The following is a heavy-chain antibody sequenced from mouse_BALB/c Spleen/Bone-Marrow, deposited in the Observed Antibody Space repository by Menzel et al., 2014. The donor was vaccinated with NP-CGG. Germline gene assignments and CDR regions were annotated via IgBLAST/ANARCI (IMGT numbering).Heavy chain of an antibody. CDR3: ALLGYYGYLAV. J-gene: IGHJ1*01. D-gene: IGHD2-2*01. CDR1: GFDFSRYW. Sequence: EVKVEESGGGLVQPGGSLKLSCAASGFDFSRYWMSWVRQAPGKGLEWIGEINPGSRTINYTPSLKDKFIISRDNAKNTLYLQMSKVRSEDTALYYCALLGYYGYLAVWGAGTTVTISS. CDR2: INPGSRTI. V-gene: IGHV4-1*02.